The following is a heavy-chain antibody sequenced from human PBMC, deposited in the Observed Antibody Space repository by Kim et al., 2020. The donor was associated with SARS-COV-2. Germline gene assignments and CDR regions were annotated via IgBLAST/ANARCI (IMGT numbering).Heavy chain of an antibody. Sequence: GGSLRLSCAASGFTFSDYYMSWIRQAPGKGLEWVSYISSSSSYTNYADSVKGRFTISRDNAKNSLYLQMNSLRAEDTAVYYCARVRYGGNSDIDYWGQGTLVTVSS. CDR3: ARVRYGGNSDIDY. CDR1: GFTFSDYY. CDR2: ISSSSSYT. V-gene: IGHV3-11*05. D-gene: IGHD4-17*01. J-gene: IGHJ4*02.